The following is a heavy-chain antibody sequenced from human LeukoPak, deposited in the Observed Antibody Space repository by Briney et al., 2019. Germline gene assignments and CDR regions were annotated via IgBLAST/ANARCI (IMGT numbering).Heavy chain of an antibody. D-gene: IGHD5-18*01. J-gene: IGHJ4*02. Sequence: SETLSLACTVSGGSISSSSYDWGWIRQPPGKGLEWIGSIYYSGSTYYNPSLKSRVTISVDTSKNQFSLKLSSVTAADTAVYYCAGGYSYGYVGWGQGTLVTVSS. CDR2: IYYSGST. CDR3: AGGYSYGYVG. CDR1: GGSISSSSYD. V-gene: IGHV4-39*07.